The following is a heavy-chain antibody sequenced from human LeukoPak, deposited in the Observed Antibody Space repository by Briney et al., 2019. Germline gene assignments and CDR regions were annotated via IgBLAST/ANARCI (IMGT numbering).Heavy chain of an antibody. CDR1: GSTFSNYW. Sequence: PGGSLRLSCAASGSTFSNYWMSWVRQAPGKGLEWVSVISADSATTFYADSVKGRFTISRDNAKNTVFLQMSSLRAEDTALYYCARKSASGNYPLDYWGQGTLVTVSS. V-gene: IGHV3-23*01. J-gene: IGHJ4*02. CDR2: ISADSATT. CDR3: ARKSASGNYPLDY. D-gene: IGHD3-10*01.